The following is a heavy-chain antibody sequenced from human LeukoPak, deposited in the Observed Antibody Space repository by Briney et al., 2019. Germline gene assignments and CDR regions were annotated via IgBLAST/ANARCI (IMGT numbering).Heavy chain of an antibody. V-gene: IGHV1-69*05. Sequence: SVKVSCKASGGTFSSYAISWVRQAPGQGLEWMGGIIPIFGTANYAQKFQGRVTITTDESTSTAYMELSSLRSDDTAVYYCARGAIVVVIEGALDYWGQGTLVTVSS. J-gene: IGHJ4*02. CDR2: IIPIFGTA. CDR3: ARGAIVVVIEGALDY. CDR1: GGTFSSYA. D-gene: IGHD3-22*01.